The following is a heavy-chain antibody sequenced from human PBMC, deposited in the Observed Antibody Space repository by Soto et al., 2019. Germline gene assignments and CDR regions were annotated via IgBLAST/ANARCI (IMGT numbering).Heavy chain of an antibody. J-gene: IGHJ4*02. CDR3: ARLTGVAGIPPHIDY. D-gene: IGHD6-19*01. V-gene: IGHV4-4*02. CDR1: GGSISSSNW. CDR2: IYHSGST. Sequence: SETLSLTCAVSGGSISSSNWWSWVRQPPGKGLEWIGEIYHSGSTNYNPSLKSRVTISVDKSKNQFSLKLSSVTAADTAVYYCARLTGVAGIPPHIDYWGQGTLVTVSS.